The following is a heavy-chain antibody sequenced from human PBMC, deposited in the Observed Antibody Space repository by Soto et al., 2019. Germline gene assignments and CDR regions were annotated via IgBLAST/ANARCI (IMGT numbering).Heavy chain of an antibody. D-gene: IGHD3-10*01. CDR3: ARYSGSGRLDAFDI. Sequence: GGSLRLSCAASGFTFSSYIMNWVRQAPGKGLEWVSSISSSSIYIYYADSVKGRFTISRDNAKNSLYLQMNSLRAEDTAVYYCARYSGSGRLDAFDIWGQGTLVTVSS. J-gene: IGHJ3*02. CDR2: ISSSSIYI. V-gene: IGHV3-21*01. CDR1: GFTFSSYI.